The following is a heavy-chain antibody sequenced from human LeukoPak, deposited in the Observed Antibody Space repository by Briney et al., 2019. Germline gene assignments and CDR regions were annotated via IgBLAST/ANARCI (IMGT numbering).Heavy chain of an antibody. CDR1: GGSISSSSYY. CDR3: ARDIGYSSGWYASRDDEHGMDV. V-gene: IGHV4-39*07. D-gene: IGHD6-19*01. Sequence: SETLSLTCAVSGGSISSSSYYWGWIRQPPGKGLEWIGSIYYSGSTYYNPSLKSRVTISVDTSKNQFSLKLSSVTAADTAVYYCARDIGYSSGWYASRDDEHGMDVWGQGTTVTVSS. CDR2: IYYSGST. J-gene: IGHJ6*02.